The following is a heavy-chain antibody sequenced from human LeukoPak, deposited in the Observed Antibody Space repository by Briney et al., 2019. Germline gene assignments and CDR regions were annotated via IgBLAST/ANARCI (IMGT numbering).Heavy chain of an antibody. CDR2: ISTYNGNT. D-gene: IGHD3-22*01. J-gene: IGHJ4*02. CDR3: ARDRPYYYDSSGYLNNY. CDR1: GYTFTSYG. V-gene: IGHV1-18*01. Sequence: ASVKVSFKASGYTFTSYGISWVRQAPGQGLEWMGWISTYNGNTNYAQKLQGRVTMTTDTSTSTAYMELRSLRSDDTAVYYCARDRPYYYDSSGYLNNYWGQGTLVTVSS.